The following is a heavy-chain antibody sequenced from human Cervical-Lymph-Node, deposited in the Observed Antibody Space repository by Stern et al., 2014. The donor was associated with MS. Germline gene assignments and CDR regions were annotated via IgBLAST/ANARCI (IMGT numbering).Heavy chain of an antibody. CDR1: GYTFTTYA. J-gene: IGHJ4*02. CDR3: ARALWFGESPIDY. Sequence: QDQLAQSGAEVKKPGASGKVSCKASGYTFTTYAMHWVRQAPGQRLEWMGWINAGNGNTKYSQKFQGRVTITRDTSASTAYMELSSLRSEDTAVYYCARALWFGESPIDYWGQGTLVTVSS. CDR2: INAGNGNT. V-gene: IGHV1-3*01. D-gene: IGHD3-10*01.